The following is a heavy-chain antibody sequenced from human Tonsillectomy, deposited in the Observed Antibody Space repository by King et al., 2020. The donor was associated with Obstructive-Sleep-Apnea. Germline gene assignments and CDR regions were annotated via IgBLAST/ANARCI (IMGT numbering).Heavy chain of an antibody. D-gene: IGHD3-16*01. Sequence: VQLVESGGGLIQPGRSLTLSCTASGFTFGDYGMSWFRQAPGKGLEWVGFIRVEAYGGTTEYAASVKGRFTISRDDSRSIAYLQMNSLKTEDTAVYFCSRVMDDYVWGSYYYWGQGTLVTVSS. J-gene: IGHJ4*02. CDR1: GFTFGDYG. CDR2: IRVEAYGGTT. CDR3: SRVMDDYVWGSYYY. V-gene: IGHV3-49*03.